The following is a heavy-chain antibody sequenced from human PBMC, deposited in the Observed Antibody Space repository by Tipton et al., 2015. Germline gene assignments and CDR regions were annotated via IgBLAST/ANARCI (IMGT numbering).Heavy chain of an antibody. J-gene: IGHJ5*02. CDR2: TYYRSNWNN. CDR1: GDSVSSNTAA. Sequence: GLVKPSQTLSLTCAISGDSVSSNTAAWHWIRQSPSRGLEGLGRTYYRSNWNNDYAVSVKSRITITPDTSKNQFTLHLNSVTPDDTAMYYCARGAQHSSWSWGQGTLVTVSS. D-gene: IGHD5-18*01. V-gene: IGHV6-1*01. CDR3: ARGAQHSSWS.